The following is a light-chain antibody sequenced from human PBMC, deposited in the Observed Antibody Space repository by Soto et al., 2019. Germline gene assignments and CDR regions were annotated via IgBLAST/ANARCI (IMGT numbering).Light chain of an antibody. CDR2: AAS. J-gene: IGKJ2*01. Sequence: DIQMTQSPSSLSASVGDRVTITCRASQSISSYLNWYQQKPGKAPKLLIYAASSLQSGVPSRFSGSGSGTYFTLNISSLQPEDFATYYCQQSYRTRYTFGQGTKLEIK. CDR1: QSISSY. CDR3: QQSYRTRYT. V-gene: IGKV1-39*01.